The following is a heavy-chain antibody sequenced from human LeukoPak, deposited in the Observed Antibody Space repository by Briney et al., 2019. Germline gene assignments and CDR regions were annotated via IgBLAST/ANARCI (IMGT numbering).Heavy chain of an antibody. CDR1: GFTFSSYW. CDR3: ARRQGYYYDSSGYQSPLDY. Sequence: GGSLRLSCAASGFTFSSYWMSWVRQAAGKGLEWVANIKQDGSEKYYVDSVKGRFTISRDNAKNSLYLQMNSLRAEDTAVYYCARRQGYYYDSSGYQSPLDYWGQGTLVTVSS. J-gene: IGHJ4*02. D-gene: IGHD3-22*01. CDR2: IKQDGSEK. V-gene: IGHV3-7*01.